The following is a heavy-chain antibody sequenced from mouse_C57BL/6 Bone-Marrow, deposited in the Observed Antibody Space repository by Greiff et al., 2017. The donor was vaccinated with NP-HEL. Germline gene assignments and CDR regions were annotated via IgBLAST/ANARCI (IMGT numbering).Heavy chain of an antibody. V-gene: IGHV5-9*01. J-gene: IGHJ3*01. Sequence: EVMLVESGGGLVKPGGSLKLSCAASGFTFSSYTMSWVRQTPEKRLEWVATISGGGGNTYYPDSVKGRFTISRDNAKNTLDLQMSRRRSEDTALYYCARRGYGYDGFAYWGQGTLVTVSA. CDR3: ARRGYGYDGFAY. CDR1: GFTFSSYT. D-gene: IGHD2-2*01. CDR2: ISGGGGNT.